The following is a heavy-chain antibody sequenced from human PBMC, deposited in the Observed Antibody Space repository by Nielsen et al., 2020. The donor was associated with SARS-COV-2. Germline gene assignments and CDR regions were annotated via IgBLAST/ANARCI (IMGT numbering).Heavy chain of an antibody. CDR2: ISGSGGST. D-gene: IGHD1-7*01. CDR1: GFTFSSYA. Sequence: GESLKISCAASGFTFSSYAMSWVRQAPGKGLEWVSAISGSGGSTYYADSVKGRFTISRDNSKNTVDLQMNSLRADDTAVYYCAKKFGINWNYDYWGQGTLVTVSS. J-gene: IGHJ4*02. V-gene: IGHV3-23*01. CDR3: AKKFGINWNYDY.